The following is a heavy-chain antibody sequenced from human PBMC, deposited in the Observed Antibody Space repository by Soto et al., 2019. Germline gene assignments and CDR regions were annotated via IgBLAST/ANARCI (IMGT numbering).Heavy chain of an antibody. CDR2: IVVGSNNR. Sequence: SVKVSCKASGITFNRSAIQWVRQARGQRLEWVGWIVVGSNNRDYAQRFQERVTITSDMSTSTVYMELSSLSSEDTAVYYCAAVQESPYSMGIWGQGTTVTVSS. V-gene: IGHV1-58*02. CDR3: AAVQESPYSMGI. D-gene: IGHD2-15*01. J-gene: IGHJ6*02. CDR1: GITFNRSA.